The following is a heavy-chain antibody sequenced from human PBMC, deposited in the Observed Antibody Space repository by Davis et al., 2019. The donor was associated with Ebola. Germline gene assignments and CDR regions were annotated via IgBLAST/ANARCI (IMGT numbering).Heavy chain of an antibody. CDR1: GFTFSSYS. J-gene: IGHJ6*02. Sequence: GESLKISCAASGFTFSSYSMNWVRQAPGKGLEWVSSISSSSSYIYYADSVKGRFTIPRDNAKNSLYLQMNSLRAEDTAVYYCASSSIAARPGYYYGMDVWGQGTTVTVSS. CDR3: ASSSIAARPGYYYGMDV. V-gene: IGHV3-21*01. D-gene: IGHD6-6*01. CDR2: ISSSSSYI.